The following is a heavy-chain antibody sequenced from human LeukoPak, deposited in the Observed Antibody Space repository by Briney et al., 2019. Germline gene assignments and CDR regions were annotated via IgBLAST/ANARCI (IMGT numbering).Heavy chain of an antibody. CDR3: ARGLAFWSMYYFDY. D-gene: IGHD3-3*01. V-gene: IGHV4-59*01. CDR1: GGSISSYY. J-gene: IGHJ4*02. CDR2: IYYSGST. Sequence: SETLSLTCTVSGGSISSYYWSWIRQPPGKGLEWIGYIYYSGSTNYNPSLKSRVTISVDTFKNQFSLKLSSVTAADTAVYYCARGLAFWSMYYFDYWGQGTLVTVSS.